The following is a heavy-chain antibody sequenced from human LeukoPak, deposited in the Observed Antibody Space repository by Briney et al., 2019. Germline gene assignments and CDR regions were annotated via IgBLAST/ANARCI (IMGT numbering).Heavy chain of an antibody. CDR1: GFTLSSCS. D-gene: IGHD6-13*01. CDR2: ISHSSGYV. Sequence: GGSLRLSCAASGFTLSSCSMNWVRQAPGKGLEWVSSISHSSGYVFYADSMKGRFTVSRDNSKNSLYLQMNTLRAEDTAVYYCARFPEGSSTWSIDFWGQGTLVTVSS. J-gene: IGHJ4*02. V-gene: IGHV3-21*01. CDR3: ARFPEGSSTWSIDF.